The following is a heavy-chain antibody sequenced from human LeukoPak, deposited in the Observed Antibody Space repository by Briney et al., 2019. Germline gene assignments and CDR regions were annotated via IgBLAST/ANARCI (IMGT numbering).Heavy chain of an antibody. J-gene: IGHJ4*02. CDR2: IKQDGSEK. Sequence: GGSLRLSFAASGFTFSSYWMSWVRQAPGKGLEWVANIKQDGSEKYYVDSVKGRFTISRDNAKNSLYLQMNSLRAEDTAVYYCARVMYIVVVPDSLDYWGQGTLVTVSS. CDR3: ARVMYIVVVPDSLDY. D-gene: IGHD2-2*01. V-gene: IGHV3-7*01. CDR1: GFTFSSYW.